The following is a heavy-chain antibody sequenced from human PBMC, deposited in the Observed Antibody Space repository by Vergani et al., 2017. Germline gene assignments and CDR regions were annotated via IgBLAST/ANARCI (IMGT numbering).Heavy chain of an antibody. D-gene: IGHD3-9*01. J-gene: IGHJ3*02. V-gene: IGHV3-21*01. CDR3: AGSTYFDWPDAFDI. CDR1: GFTFSSYS. Sequence: EVQLVESGGGLVKPGGSLRLSWAASGFTFSSYSMNWVRQAPGKGLEWVSSISSSSSYIYYADSVKGRFTISRDNAKNSLYLQMNSLRAEDTAVYYCAGSTYFDWPDAFDIWGQGTMVTVSS. CDR2: ISSSSSYI.